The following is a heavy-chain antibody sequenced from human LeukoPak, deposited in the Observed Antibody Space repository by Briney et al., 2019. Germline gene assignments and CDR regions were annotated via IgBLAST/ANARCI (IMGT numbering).Heavy chain of an antibody. D-gene: IGHD6-19*01. Sequence: SETLSLTCTVSAGSISSSSYYWGWIRQPPGKGLEWIGSIYYSGSTYYNPSLKSRVTISVDTSKNQFSLKLSSVTATDTAVYYCARQEWLVPPRWVWGQGTLVTVSS. J-gene: IGHJ4*02. CDR1: AGSISSSSYY. V-gene: IGHV4-39*01. CDR2: IYYSGST. CDR3: ARQEWLVPPRWV.